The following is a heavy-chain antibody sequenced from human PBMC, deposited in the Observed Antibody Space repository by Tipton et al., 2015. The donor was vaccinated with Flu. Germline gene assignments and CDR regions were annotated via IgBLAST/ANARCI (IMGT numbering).Heavy chain of an antibody. CDR1: GGSFGGYY. J-gene: IGHJ6*02. D-gene: IGHD5-18*01. CDR2: INHSGGT. CDR3: ARVGWIQLWSYYYYFGMDV. V-gene: IGHV4-34*01. Sequence: TLSLTCAVYGGSFGGYYWSWIRQPPGKGLEWIGEINHSGGTNYNPSLKSRVTISVDTSKNQFSLKLSSVTAADTAVYYCARVGWIQLWSYYYYFGMDVWGQWTTVTVSS.